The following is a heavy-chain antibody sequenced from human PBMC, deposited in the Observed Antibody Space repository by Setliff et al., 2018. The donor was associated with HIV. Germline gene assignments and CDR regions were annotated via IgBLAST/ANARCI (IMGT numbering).Heavy chain of an antibody. V-gene: IGHV1-69*05. CDR1: AGSFSIFA. CDR3: ATEGAGGSYQRASALDV. D-gene: IGHD1-26*01. Sequence: ASVKVSCKSSAGSFSIFAINWVRQAPGQGLEWMGGMMTIFSTTNYARKFQGRVTITTDESTGTAYMELSNLRSEDTAVYYCATEGAGGSYQRASALDVWGQGVPVTVSS. J-gene: IGHJ4*02. CDR2: MMTIFSTT.